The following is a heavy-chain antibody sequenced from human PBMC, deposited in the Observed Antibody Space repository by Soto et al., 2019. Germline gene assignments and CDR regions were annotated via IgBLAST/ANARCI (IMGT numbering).Heavy chain of an antibody. CDR2: ISYDGSNK. V-gene: IGHV3-30*18. D-gene: IGHD4-17*01. CDR1: GFTFSSYG. J-gene: IGHJ5*02. Sequence: GGSLRLSCAASGFTFSSYGMHWVRQAPGKGLEWVAVISYDGSNKYYADSVKGRFTISRDNSKNTLYLQMNSLRAEDTAVYYCAKDYYGDISNTFDPWGQGTLVTVSS. CDR3: AKDYYGDISNTFDP.